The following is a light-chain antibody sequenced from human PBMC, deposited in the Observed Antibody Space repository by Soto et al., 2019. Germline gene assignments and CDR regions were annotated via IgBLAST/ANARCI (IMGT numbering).Light chain of an antibody. CDR2: DVS. Sequence: QAVLTQPRSVSGSPGQSVTISCTGSSSDVGGNNFVSWYQQQPGRAPKLLISDVSQRPSGVPERFSGSKSGNTASLAISGLQAEDEADYYCCAYADTPAPEVFGP. CDR1: SSDVGGNNF. CDR3: CAYADTPAPEV. V-gene: IGLV2-11*01. J-gene: IGLJ1*01.